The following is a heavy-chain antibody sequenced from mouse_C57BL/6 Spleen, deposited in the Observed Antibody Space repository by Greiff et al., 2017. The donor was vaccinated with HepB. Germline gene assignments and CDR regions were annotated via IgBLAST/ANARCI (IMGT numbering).Heavy chain of an antibody. J-gene: IGHJ4*01. CDR3: ARSPDGYYGAMDY. D-gene: IGHD2-3*01. CDR1: GYTFTSYW. V-gene: IGHV1-55*01. CDR2: IYPGSGST. Sequence: QVQLQQPGAELVKPGASVKMSCKASGYTFTSYWITWVKQRPGQGLEWIGDIYPGSGSTNYNEKFKSKATLTVATSSSTAYMQLSSLTSEDSAVYYCARSPDGYYGAMDYWGQGTSVTVSS.